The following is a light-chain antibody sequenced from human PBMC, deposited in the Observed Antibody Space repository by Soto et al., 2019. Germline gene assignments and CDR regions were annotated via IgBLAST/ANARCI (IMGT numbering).Light chain of an antibody. J-gene: IGKJ1*01. CDR1: QGISNY. CDR2: AAS. CDR3: QKYNSAPWT. Sequence: DIQMTQSPSSLSASVGDRVTITCRASQGISNYLAWYKQKPGKVPKLLIYAASTLQSGVPSRFSGSGSGTDFTLTISSLQPEDVATYYWQKYNSAPWTFGQRTQVES. V-gene: IGKV1-27*01.